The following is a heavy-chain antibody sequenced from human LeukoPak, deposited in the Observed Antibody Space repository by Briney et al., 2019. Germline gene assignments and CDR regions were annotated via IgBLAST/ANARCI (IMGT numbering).Heavy chain of an antibody. V-gene: IGHV3-23*01. J-gene: IGHJ6*03. D-gene: IGHD2-2*01. CDR1: GFTFSSYA. Sequence: GGSLRLSCAASGFTFSSYAMSWVRQALGKGLEWVSAISGSGGSTYYADSVKGRFTISRDNSKNTLYLQMNSLRAEDTAVYYCAKGGYCSSTSCPYYYYYYYMDVWGKGTTVTVSS. CDR3: AKGGYCSSTSCPYYYYYYYMDV. CDR2: ISGSGGST.